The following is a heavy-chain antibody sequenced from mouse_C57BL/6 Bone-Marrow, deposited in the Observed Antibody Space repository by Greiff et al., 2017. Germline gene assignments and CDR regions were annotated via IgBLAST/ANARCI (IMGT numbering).Heavy chain of an antibody. CDR3: ARWGGDYGSSYYYAMDY. CDR1: GYTFTNYW. CDR2: IYPGGGYT. V-gene: IGHV1-63*01. J-gene: IGHJ4*01. D-gene: IGHD1-1*01. Sequence: VQLQQSGAELVRPGTSVKMSCKASGYTFTNYWIGWAKQRPGHGLEWIGDIYPGGGYTNYNEKFKGKATLTADKSSSTAYMQFSSLTSEDAAIYYCARWGGDYGSSYYYAMDYWGQGTSVTVSS.